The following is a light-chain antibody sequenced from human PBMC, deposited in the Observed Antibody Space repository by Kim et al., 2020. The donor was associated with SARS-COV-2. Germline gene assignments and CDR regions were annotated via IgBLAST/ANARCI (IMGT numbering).Light chain of an antibody. J-gene: IGKJ2*01. CDR3: QHYGGSPPKYT. CDR1: QGVSSSF. Sequence: GERATLSCRASQGVSSSFLAWYQQKPGQAPRLLIYGASSRATGTPDRFSGSGSGTDFTLTISRLEPEDFAVYYCQHYGGSPPKYTFGQGTKLEI. CDR2: GAS. V-gene: IGKV3-20*01.